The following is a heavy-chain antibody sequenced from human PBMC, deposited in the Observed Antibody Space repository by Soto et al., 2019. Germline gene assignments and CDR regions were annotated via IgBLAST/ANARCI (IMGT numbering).Heavy chain of an antibody. V-gene: IGHV3-72*01. CDR3: ARAYNTLGH. CDR2: SRDKAQGYST. CDR1: GFTLSDHY. J-gene: IGHJ4*02. Sequence: GGSLGLSCAGSGFTLSDHYIDWVRQAPGKGLEWVGRSRDKAQGYSTAYAASVKGRFTTSRDESKNSVYLQMNSLKTEDTAVYYCARAYNTLGHWGQGTQVTVSS. D-gene: IGHD1-1*01.